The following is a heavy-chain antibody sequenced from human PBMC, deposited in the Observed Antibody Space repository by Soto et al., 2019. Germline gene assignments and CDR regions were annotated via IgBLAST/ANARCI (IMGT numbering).Heavy chain of an antibody. CDR1: GGTFSSYA. D-gene: IGHD3-10*01. CDR2: IIPIFGTA. Sequence: SVKVSCKASGGTFSSYAISWVRQAPGQGLEWMGGIIPIFGTANYAQKFQGRVTSTADESTSTAYMELSSLRSEDTAVYYCARGTPITMVRGVFRRSWGVNWFDPWGQGTLVTVSS. V-gene: IGHV1-69*13. CDR3: ARGTPITMVRGVFRRSWGVNWFDP. J-gene: IGHJ5*02.